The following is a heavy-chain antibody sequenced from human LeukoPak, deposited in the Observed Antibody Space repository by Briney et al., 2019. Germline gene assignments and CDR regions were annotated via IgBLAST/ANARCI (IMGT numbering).Heavy chain of an antibody. V-gene: IGHV4-59*01. CDR2: IYYSGST. Sequence: PSETLSLTCTVSGGSISSYYWSWIRQPPGKGLEGIGYIYYSGSTNYNPSLKSRVTISVDTSKNQFSMKLSSVTAADTAVYYCARTHYYDSSGYGAVYHAFDIWGQGTMVTVSS. D-gene: IGHD3-22*01. J-gene: IGHJ3*02. CDR1: GGSISSYY. CDR3: ARTHYYDSSGYGAVYHAFDI.